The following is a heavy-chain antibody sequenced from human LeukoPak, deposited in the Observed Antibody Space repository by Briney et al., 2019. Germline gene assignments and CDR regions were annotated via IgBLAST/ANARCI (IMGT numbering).Heavy chain of an antibody. Sequence: ASVKVSCKASVYSFTYFYMHWVRQAPGQGLEWMGWINPNSGGTNSAQKFQGRVTMTRDTSINTVYMEVSWLTSDDTAIYYCARADRLHGGPYLIGPWGQGTLSPSPQ. D-gene: IGHD2-21*01. J-gene: IGHJ5*02. CDR2: INPNSGGT. CDR1: VYSFTYFY. CDR3: ARADRLHGGPYLIGP. V-gene: IGHV1-2*02.